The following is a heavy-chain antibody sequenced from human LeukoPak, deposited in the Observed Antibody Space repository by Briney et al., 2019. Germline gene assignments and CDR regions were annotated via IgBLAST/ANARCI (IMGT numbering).Heavy chain of an antibody. D-gene: IGHD3-22*01. CDR1: GGSISSYY. CDR2: IYYSGST. J-gene: IGHJ4*02. V-gene: IGHV4-59*08. CDR3: ARSGVGYYYDSSGYYFFDY. Sequence: PSETLSLTCTVSGGSISSYYWSWIRQPPGKGLEWIGYIYYSGSTYYNPSLKSRVTISVDTSKNQFSLKLSSVTAADTAVYYCARSGVGYYYDSSGYYFFDYWGQGTLVTVSS.